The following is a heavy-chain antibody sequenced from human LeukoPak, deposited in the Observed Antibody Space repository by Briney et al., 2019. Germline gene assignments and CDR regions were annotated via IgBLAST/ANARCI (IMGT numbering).Heavy chain of an antibody. CDR1: VFTFSNYG. V-gene: IGHV3-23*01. CDR2: ISGSGGTT. D-gene: IGHD2-2*01. CDR3: AKGGVPAAPVFDY. Sequence: GGSLRLSCAASVFTFSNYGMRWVRQAPGKGLEWVSAISGSGGTTYYADSVKGRFTISRDNSKNTLYLQMNSLRAEDTAVYYCAKGGVPAAPVFDYWGQGTLVTVSS. J-gene: IGHJ4*02.